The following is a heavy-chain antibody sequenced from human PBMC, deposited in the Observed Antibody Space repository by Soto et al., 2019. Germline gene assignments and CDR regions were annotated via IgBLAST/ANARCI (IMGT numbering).Heavy chain of an antibody. J-gene: IGHJ4*02. CDR3: AMDTHTPVRSEQ. CDR2: FCNDGTT. Sequence: EVQLVESGGGLIQRGGSLRLSCAASGFTVSTSFMSWVRQAPGKGLEWVSTFCNDGTTNYADPVKGRFTISRDNSKSTLYLQMNNLEVEDTAIYYCAMDTHTPVRSEQWGQGTLVTVSS. CDR1: GFTVSTSF. D-gene: IGHD5-18*01. V-gene: IGHV3-53*01.